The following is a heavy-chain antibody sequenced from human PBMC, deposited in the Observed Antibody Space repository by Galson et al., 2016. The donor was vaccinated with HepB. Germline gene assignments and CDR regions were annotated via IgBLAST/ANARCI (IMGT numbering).Heavy chain of an antibody. J-gene: IGHJ4*02. V-gene: IGHV3-49*03. CDR3: SRFGIEGPILTDY. CDR2: IRSEAYGGTA. D-gene: IGHD3-9*01. CDR1: GFTFGAYA. Sequence: SLRLSCATSGFTFGAYAMSWIRQAPGKGLEWVGFIRSEAYGGTAEYAASVRGRFTISREDSKSIVYLQMNNLQTEDTAVYFCSRFGIEGPILTDYWGQGALVTVSS.